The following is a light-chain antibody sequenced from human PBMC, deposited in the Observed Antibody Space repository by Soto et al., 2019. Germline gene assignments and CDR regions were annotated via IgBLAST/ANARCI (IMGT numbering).Light chain of an antibody. Sequence: EIVLTQSAGTLSLSPGERATLSCSSSQSVASNYLGWYQQKPGQATRVLIFDASIRATGIPDRFSASGSGSDFTLTISRLEPDDFAVYYCHQYGRSPWTFGQGTKVDIK. CDR2: DAS. V-gene: IGKV3-20*01. CDR3: HQYGRSPWT. CDR1: QSVASNY. J-gene: IGKJ1*01.